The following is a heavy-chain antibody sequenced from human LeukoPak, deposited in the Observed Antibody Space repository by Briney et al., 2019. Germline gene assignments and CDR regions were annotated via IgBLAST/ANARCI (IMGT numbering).Heavy chain of an antibody. V-gene: IGHV4-59*01. CDR2: IYYSGST. CDR1: GGSISSYY. CDR3: ARAEDYSNYSG. J-gene: IGHJ4*02. D-gene: IGHD4-11*01. Sequence: PSETLSLTCTVSGGSISSYYWSWIRQPPGKGLEWIGYIYYSGSTNYNPSLKSRFTISVDTSKNQFSLKLSSVTAADTAVYYCARAEDYSNYSGWGQGTLVTVSS.